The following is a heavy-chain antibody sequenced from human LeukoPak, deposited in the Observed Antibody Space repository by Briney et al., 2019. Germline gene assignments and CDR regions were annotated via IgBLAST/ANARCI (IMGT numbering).Heavy chain of an antibody. Sequence: GGSLRLSCAASGFTLSNYGMHWVRQAPGKGLEWVAVIWFDGTNKHYADSVKGRFTISRDNSKNTLSLQMNSLGAEDTAVYYCARDSCSTTSCYGHWFDPWGQGTLVTVSS. CDR2: IWFDGTNK. CDR3: ARDSCSTTSCYGHWFDP. D-gene: IGHD2-2*01. J-gene: IGHJ5*02. CDR1: GFTLSNYG. V-gene: IGHV3-33*01.